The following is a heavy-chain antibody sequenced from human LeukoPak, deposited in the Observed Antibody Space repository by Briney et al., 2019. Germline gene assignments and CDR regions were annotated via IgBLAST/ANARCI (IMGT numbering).Heavy chain of an antibody. J-gene: IGHJ3*02. Sequence: GGSVRLSCEGSGFSFSSYWMSWVRQAPGKGLEWVANIKEDGSEKYYVDSVKGRFTISRDNAKSSLYLQMNSLRAEGTALYYCAGRIFDIWGQGTMVTVSS. D-gene: IGHD2-15*01. CDR3: AGRIFDI. CDR1: GFSFSSYW. V-gene: IGHV3-7*01. CDR2: IKEDGSEK.